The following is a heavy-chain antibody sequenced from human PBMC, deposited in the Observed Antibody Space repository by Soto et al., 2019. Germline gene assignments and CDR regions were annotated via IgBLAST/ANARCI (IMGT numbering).Heavy chain of an antibody. V-gene: IGHV1-69*08. D-gene: IGHD2-21*02. CDR2: IIPILGIT. Sequence: QVQLVQSGAEVKKPGSSVKVSCKASVGTFSSYTITWVRQAPGQGLEWMGRIIPILGITNYAQKFQGRVTITANKSTSTAYMELRNLRSEDTAVYYCATEVVTALPDNYWGQGTLVTVSA. CDR3: ATEVVTALPDNY. CDR1: VGTFSSYT. J-gene: IGHJ4*02.